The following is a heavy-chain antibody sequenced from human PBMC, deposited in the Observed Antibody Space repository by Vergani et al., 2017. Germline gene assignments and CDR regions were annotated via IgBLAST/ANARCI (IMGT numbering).Heavy chain of an antibody. Sequence: QVQLQESGPGLVKPPGTLTLTCDVSDSSIMTNPYWGWFRQSPGKGLEWIGCIHHSGDTHYNSSLKSRVSISIVSSSKFPLCLTSVTAADTAIYYCARHRGSGGFFPSSYFYGMDVWGHGTTVTVSS. CDR2: IHHSGDT. D-gene: IGHD3-10*01. CDR1: DSSIMTNPY. J-gene: IGHJ6*02. V-gene: IGHV4-38-2*01. CDR3: ARHRGSGGFFPSSYFYGMDV.